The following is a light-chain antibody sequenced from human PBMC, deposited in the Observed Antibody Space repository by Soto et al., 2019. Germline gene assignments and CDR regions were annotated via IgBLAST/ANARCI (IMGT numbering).Light chain of an antibody. Sequence: QSVLTQPRSVSGSPGQSITISCTGSSSDVGSYNYVSWYQQHPGQAPKFMIYDVNKRPSGVSHRFSGSKSGNTASLTISGLQDEDEAAYYCSSYTNKNTLVFGGGTKLTVL. J-gene: IGLJ2*01. CDR1: SSDVGSYNY. V-gene: IGLV2-11*01. CDR3: SSYTNKNTLV. CDR2: DVN.